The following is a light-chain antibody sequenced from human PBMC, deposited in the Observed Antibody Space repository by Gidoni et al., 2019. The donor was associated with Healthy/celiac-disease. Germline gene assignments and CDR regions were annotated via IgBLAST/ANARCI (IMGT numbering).Light chain of an antibody. V-gene: IGKV1-33*01. CDR1: QDISNY. J-gene: IGKJ3*01. CDR3: QQYDNLPPFT. CDR2: DAS. Sequence: DIQMTQSPSSLSASVGDRVTITCQASQDISNYLNWYQQKPGKAPKLLIYDASNLETRVPSRFSGSGSGTDFTFTISSLQPEDIATYYCQQYDNLPPFTFXPXTKVDIK.